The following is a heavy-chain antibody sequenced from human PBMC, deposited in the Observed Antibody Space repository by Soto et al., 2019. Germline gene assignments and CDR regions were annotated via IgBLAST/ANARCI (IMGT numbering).Heavy chain of an antibody. CDR1: GGTFSSYA. J-gene: IGHJ5*02. V-gene: IGHV1-69*13. CDR3: ARSADIFYSSSWYPHWFDP. CDR2: IIPIFGTA. D-gene: IGHD6-13*01. Sequence: SVKVSCKASGGTFSSYAISWVRQAPGQGLEWMGGIIPIFGTANYAQKFQGRVTITADESTSTAYMELSSLRSEDTAVYYCARSADIFYSSSWYPHWFDPWGQGTRVTVSS.